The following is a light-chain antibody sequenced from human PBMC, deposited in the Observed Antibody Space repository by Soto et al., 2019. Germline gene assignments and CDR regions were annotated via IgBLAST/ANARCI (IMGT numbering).Light chain of an antibody. J-gene: IGKJ1*01. CDR1: QRVSSGY. V-gene: IGKV3-20*01. Sequence: EIVLTQSTGTLSLSPGERATLSCRASQRVSSGYLAWYQQRPGQAPRLLIYGASSRATGIPDRVSGSGSGTDFTFTISRLEPEDFAVYYCQQYGSSPWTFGKGTKVDIK. CDR2: GAS. CDR3: QQYGSSPWT.